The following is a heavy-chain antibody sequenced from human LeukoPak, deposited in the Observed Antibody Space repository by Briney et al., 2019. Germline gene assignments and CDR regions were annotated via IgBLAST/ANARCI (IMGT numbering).Heavy chain of an antibody. CDR1: GFTFSSYW. J-gene: IGHJ4*02. CDR3: ARGGGRHVEY. D-gene: IGHD2/OR15-2a*01. Sequence: GGSLRLSCAASGFTFSSYWMSWVRQAPGKGLEWVANIKEDGSEKNYVGSVKGRFTISRDNAKNSPYLQMNSLRAEDTAVYYCARGGGRHVEYWGQGNLVTVSS. V-gene: IGHV3-7*05. CDR2: IKEDGSEK.